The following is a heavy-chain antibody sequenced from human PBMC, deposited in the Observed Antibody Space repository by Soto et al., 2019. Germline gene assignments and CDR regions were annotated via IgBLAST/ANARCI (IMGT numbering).Heavy chain of an antibody. J-gene: IGHJ4*02. CDR1: GFSFSNYW. V-gene: IGHV3-7*05. Sequence: EVELVESGGGLVQPGGSLRLSCVASGFSFSNYWMTWVRQAPGKGLEWVANIKYDGIEIYYVDSVKGRFTISRDNAKNSLYLQMNSLRAEDTAVYYCARVTPSPVGANSFDNWGQGTLTTVSS. CDR2: IKYDGIEI. CDR3: ARVTPSPVGANSFDN. D-gene: IGHD1-26*01.